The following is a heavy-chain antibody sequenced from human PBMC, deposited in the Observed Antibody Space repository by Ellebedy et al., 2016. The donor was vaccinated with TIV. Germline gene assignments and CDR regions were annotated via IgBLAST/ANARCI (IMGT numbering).Heavy chain of an antibody. J-gene: IGHJ6*03. D-gene: IGHD4-23*01. V-gene: IGHV3-7*01. Sequence: GGSLRLSCAASGFSFRSYWMTWVRQASGKGLEWVANINQDATKTFYVDSVEGRFTISRDNAKNSLFLQMNSLGVEDTAVYYCARHAATVGTPNMDVWGRGTTVTVSS. CDR2: INQDATKT. CDR1: GFSFRSYW. CDR3: ARHAATVGTPNMDV.